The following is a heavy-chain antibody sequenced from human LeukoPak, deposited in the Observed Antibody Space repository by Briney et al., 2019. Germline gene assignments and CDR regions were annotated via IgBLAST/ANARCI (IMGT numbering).Heavy chain of an antibody. V-gene: IGHV3-30*02. D-gene: IGHD2-15*01. J-gene: IGHJ5*02. CDR3: AKDGPLQWFDP. CDR1: GFTFSRFA. Sequence: GGSLRLSCAASGFTFSRFAMHWVRQAPGKGLEWVAFIRYDGSQYYADSVKGRFTISRDNSNNTLYLQLNSLRTDDTAVFYCAKDGPLQWFDPWGQGTLVTVSS. CDR2: IRYDGSQ.